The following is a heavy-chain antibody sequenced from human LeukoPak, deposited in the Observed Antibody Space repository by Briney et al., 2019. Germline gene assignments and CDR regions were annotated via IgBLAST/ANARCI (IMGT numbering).Heavy chain of an antibody. CDR2: ILPANSET. J-gene: IGHJ4*02. Sequence: GESLKISCKGSGYSFSNYWIGWVRQMPGKGLEWVGIILPANSETRYSPSFQGQVNMSADKSISTAYLQWSSLKAAGTAMYYCARQYYDILTDPNYFDSWGQGTLVTVSS. V-gene: IGHV5-51*01. CDR3: ARQYYDILTDPNYFDS. CDR1: GYSFSNYW. D-gene: IGHD3-9*01.